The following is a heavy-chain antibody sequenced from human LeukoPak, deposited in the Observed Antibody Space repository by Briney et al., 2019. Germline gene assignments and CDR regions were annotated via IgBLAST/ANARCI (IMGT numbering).Heavy chain of an antibody. Sequence: ASVKVSCKASGYTFTGYYMHWVRQAPGQGLEWRGWISAYNGNTNYAQRLQGRVTMTTDTSTSTAYMELRSLRSDDTAVYYCARWRGYSSSKDLDYWGQGTLVTVSS. D-gene: IGHD6-13*01. CDR3: ARWRGYSSSKDLDY. CDR1: GYTFTGYY. CDR2: ISAYNGNT. J-gene: IGHJ4*02. V-gene: IGHV1-18*04.